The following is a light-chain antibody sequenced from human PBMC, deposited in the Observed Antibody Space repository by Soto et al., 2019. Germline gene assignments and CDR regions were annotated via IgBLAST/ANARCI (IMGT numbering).Light chain of an antibody. CDR1: QSVSSY. CDR3: QQYNKWPRT. V-gene: IGKV3-11*01. J-gene: IGKJ1*01. Sequence: EIVLTQSPATLSLSPGERATLSCRASQSVSSYLAWYQQKPGQAPRLLIYDASNRATGIPARFSGSGSGTDFTLTISSLEPEHFAVYHCQQYNKWPRTFGQGTKVDI. CDR2: DAS.